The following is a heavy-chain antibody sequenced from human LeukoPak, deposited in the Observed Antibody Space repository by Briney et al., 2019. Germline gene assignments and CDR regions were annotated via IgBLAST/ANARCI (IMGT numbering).Heavy chain of an antibody. CDR3: ARTYGGYYYGMDV. Sequence: SETLSLTCDVSGGSISHNYWNWIRQPPGKALEWIGYIYYSGNTNYNPSLQSRVTMSVDTSKNQFSLKLSSVTAADTAVYYCARTYGGYYYGMDVWGQGTTVTVSS. D-gene: IGHD3-10*01. CDR2: IYYSGNT. CDR1: GGSISHNY. J-gene: IGHJ6*02. V-gene: IGHV4-59*12.